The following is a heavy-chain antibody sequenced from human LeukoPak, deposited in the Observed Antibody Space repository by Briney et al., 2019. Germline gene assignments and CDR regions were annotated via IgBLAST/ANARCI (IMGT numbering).Heavy chain of an antibody. CDR2: IKSKTDGGTT. CDR3: PTDTYYYDSSGYYYCDY. Sequence: GGSLRLSCAASGFTFSNAWMSWVRQAPGKGLEWVGRIKSKTDGGTTDYAAPVKGRFTISRDDSKNTLYLQMNSLKTEDTAVYYCPTDTYYYDSSGYYYCDYWGQGTLVTVSS. J-gene: IGHJ4*02. D-gene: IGHD3-22*01. V-gene: IGHV3-15*01. CDR1: GFTFSNAW.